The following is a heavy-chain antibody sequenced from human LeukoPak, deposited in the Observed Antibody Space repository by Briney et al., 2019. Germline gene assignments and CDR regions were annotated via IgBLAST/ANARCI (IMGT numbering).Heavy chain of an antibody. CDR3: AGRSGIAVAGTLVSFDY. Sequence: SVKGSCKASGGTFSSYAISWVRQAPGQGFEWMGGIIPIFGTANYAQKFQGRVTITADESTSTAYMELSSLRSEDTAVYYCAGRSGIAVAGTLVSFDYWGQGTLVTVSS. J-gene: IGHJ4*02. D-gene: IGHD6-19*01. V-gene: IGHV1-69*01. CDR1: GGTFSSYA. CDR2: IIPIFGTA.